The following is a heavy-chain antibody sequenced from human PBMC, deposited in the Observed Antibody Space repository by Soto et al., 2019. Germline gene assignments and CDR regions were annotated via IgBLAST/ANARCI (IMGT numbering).Heavy chain of an antibody. CDR2: IYSSGST. J-gene: IGHJ4*02. V-gene: IGHV4-30-4*01. Sequence: QVQLQESGPGLVKPSQTLSLTCTVSGGSISSGDYYWSWIRQPPGKGLEWIGYIYSSGSTYYNPSLNGRVTISVDTSKTQFSLKLSSVTAADTAVYYCARAASVLLYSVGGYYFDYWGQGTLVTVSS. CDR1: GGSISSGDYY. CDR3: ARAASVLLYSVGGYYFDY. D-gene: IGHD3-10*02.